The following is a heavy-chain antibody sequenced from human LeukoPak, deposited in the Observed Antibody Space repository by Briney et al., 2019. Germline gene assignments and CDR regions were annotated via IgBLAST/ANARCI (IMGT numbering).Heavy chain of an antibody. D-gene: IGHD3-22*01. V-gene: IGHV4-31*03. CDR1: GGSISSGGYY. CDR3: ARVAHYVSSGSRPLDAFDI. Sequence: PSQTLSLTCTVSGGSISSGGYYWSWIRQHPGKGLEWIGYIYYSGSTYYNPSLKSRVTISVDTSKNQFSLKLSSVTAADTAVYYCARVAHYVSSGSRPLDAFDIWGQGTMVTVSS. J-gene: IGHJ3*02. CDR2: IYYSGST.